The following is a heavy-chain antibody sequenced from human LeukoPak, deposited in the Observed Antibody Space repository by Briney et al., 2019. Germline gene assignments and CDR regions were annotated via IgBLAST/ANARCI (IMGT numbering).Heavy chain of an antibody. CDR3: ATGGRWELPRPYAFEI. D-gene: IGHD1-26*01. CDR1: GYTFTSYG. J-gene: IGHJ3*02. V-gene: IGHV1-18*01. Sequence: GASVKVSCKASGYTFTSYGINWVRQAPGPGLEWMGWISAYNGHTNYAQKLQGRVTVSTDTSTSTAYMELRSLRSDDTAVYYCATGGRWELPRPYAFEIWGQGTMVTVSS. CDR2: ISAYNGHT.